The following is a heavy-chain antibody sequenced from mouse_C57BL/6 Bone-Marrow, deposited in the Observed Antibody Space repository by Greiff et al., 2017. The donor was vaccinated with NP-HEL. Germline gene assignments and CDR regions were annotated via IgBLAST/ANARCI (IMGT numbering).Heavy chain of an antibody. CDR2: INPNNGGT. V-gene: IGHV1-26*01. CDR1: GYTFTDYY. CDR3: GRFAY. J-gene: IGHJ3*01. Sequence: EVQLQQSGPELVKPGASVKISCKASGYTFTDYYMYWVKQSHGKSLEWIGDINPNNGGTSYNQKFKGKATLTVDKSSSTAYMELRSLTSEDSAVYYCGRFAYWGQGTLVTVSA.